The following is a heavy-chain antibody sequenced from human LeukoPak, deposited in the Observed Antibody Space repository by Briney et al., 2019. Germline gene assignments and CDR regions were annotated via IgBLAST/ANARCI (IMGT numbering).Heavy chain of an antibody. D-gene: IGHD3-22*01. CDR1: GFTFSSYA. V-gene: IGHV3-23*01. CDR3: AKVCSSCYSYYFDY. J-gene: IGHJ4*02. Sequence: GGSLRLSCAASGFTFSSYAMSWVRQAPGKGLEWVSAISGSGGSTFYADSVKGRFTISRDNSKMTLDLQMINLRAEDTAVYYCAKVCSSCYSYYFDYWGQGTLVTVSS. CDR2: ISGSGGST.